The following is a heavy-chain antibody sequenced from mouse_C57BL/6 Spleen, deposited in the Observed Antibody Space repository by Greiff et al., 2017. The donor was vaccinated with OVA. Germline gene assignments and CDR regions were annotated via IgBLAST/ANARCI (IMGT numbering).Heavy chain of an antibody. V-gene: IGHV1-76*01. Sequence: QVQLQQSGAELVRPGASVKLSCKASGYTFTDYYINWVKQRPGQGLEWIARIYPGSGNTYYNEKFKGKATLTAEKSSSTAYMQLSSLTSEDSAVYFCARERGSNPYYFDYWGQGTTLTVSS. D-gene: IGHD1-1*01. CDR3: ARERGSNPYYFDY. CDR2: IYPGSGNT. CDR1: GYTFTDYY. J-gene: IGHJ2*01.